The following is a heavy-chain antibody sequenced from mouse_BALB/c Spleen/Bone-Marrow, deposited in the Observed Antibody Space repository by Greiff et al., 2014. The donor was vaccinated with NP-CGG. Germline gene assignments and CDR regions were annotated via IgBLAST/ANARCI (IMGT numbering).Heavy chain of an antibody. CDR2: IYPGSDST. CDR3: AREKDWVFDY. CDR1: GYTFTSYW. J-gene: IGHJ2*01. Sequence: QVQLKESGAELVKPGTSVKMSCKASGYTFTSYWMHWVKQRPGPGLEWIGDIYPGSDSTNYNERFKSKATLTVDTSSSTTYMQLSSLTSEDSAVYYCAREKDWVFDYWGQGTTLTVSS. D-gene: IGHD4-1*01. V-gene: IGHV1-55*01.